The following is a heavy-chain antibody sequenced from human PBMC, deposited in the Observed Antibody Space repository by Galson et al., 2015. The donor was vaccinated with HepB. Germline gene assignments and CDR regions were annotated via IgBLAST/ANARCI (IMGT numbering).Heavy chain of an antibody. J-gene: IGHJ6*02. V-gene: IGHV3-53*01. CDR1: EFTVSTNY. Sequence: SLRVSCAASEFTVSTNYVNWVRQAPGKGLEWVSLIDSGARTYYAASAKGRFTIFRDNSKNTLYLHMNSLRAEDTAVYYCAREGAGGGMAVWGQGTTVTVSS. D-gene: IGHD3-16*01. CDR3: AREGAGGGMAV. CDR2: IDSGART.